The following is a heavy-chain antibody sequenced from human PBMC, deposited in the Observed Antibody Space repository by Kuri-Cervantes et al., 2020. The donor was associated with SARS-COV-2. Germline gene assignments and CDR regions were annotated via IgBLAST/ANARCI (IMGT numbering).Heavy chain of an antibody. V-gene: IGHV4-59*01. Sequence: SQTLSLTCAVYGGSFSACYWSWIRQPPGKGLEWIGYIYYSGSTNYNPSLKSRVTISVDTSKNQFSLKLSSVTAADTAVYYCARITIFGVVISGAFDIWGQGTIVTVSS. CDR3: ARITIFGVVISGAFDI. CDR1: GGSFSACY. CDR2: IYYSGST. J-gene: IGHJ3*02. D-gene: IGHD3-3*01.